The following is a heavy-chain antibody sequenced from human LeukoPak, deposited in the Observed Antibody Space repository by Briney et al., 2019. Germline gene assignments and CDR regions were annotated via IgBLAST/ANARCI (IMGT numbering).Heavy chain of an antibody. V-gene: IGHV4-34*01. Sequence: SETLSLTCAVYGGSFSGYYWSWIRQPPGKGLEWIGEINHSGSTNYNPSLKSRVTISVDTSKNQFSLKLSSVTAAYTAVYYCARGIRTTVTTCFDFWGQGTLVTVSS. CDR2: INHSGST. J-gene: IGHJ4*02. D-gene: IGHD4-11*01. CDR1: GGSFSGYY. CDR3: ARGIRTTVTTCFDF.